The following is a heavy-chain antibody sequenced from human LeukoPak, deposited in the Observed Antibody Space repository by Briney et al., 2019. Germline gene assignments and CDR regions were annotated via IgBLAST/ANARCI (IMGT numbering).Heavy chain of an antibody. J-gene: IGHJ4*02. CDR1: GLSFSNYA. D-gene: IGHD2-8*01. Sequence: PGGSLSLSCGASGLSFSNYAMSWVRQAPGKGLEWISGITSGFTTYYADSVKGRFTISRDNSKNTLYLQMNSLRAEDTAVYYCAKDRSCTNNICHGDFWGQGTLVTVSS. CDR3: AKDRSCTNNICHGDF. V-gene: IGHV3-23*01. CDR2: ITSGFTT.